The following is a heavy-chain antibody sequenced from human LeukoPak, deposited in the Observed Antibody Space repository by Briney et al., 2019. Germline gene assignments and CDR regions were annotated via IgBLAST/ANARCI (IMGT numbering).Heavy chain of an antibody. D-gene: IGHD1-26*01. CDR1: GFTFSTYS. V-gene: IGHV3-48*02. J-gene: IGHJ3*02. CDR2: ISSSGTTT. CDR3: ARGAQVGSDAFDI. Sequence: GGSLRLSCAVSGFTFSTYSMNWVRQAPGKGLEWVSYISSSGTTTHYTDSVKGRLTISRDNAKNSLYPQMNSLRDEDTAVYYCARGAQVGSDAFDIWGQGTTVTVSS.